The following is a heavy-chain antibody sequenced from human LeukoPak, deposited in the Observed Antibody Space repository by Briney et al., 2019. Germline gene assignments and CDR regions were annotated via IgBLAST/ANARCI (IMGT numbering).Heavy chain of an antibody. Sequence: GGSLRLSCAASGFTFSSYGMHWVRQAPGKGLEWAAFIRYDGSNKYYADSVKGRFTISRDNSKNTLYLQMNSLRPEDTAVYYCARDLKDVVVVVTAVDYWGQGTLVTVSS. D-gene: IGHD2-21*02. J-gene: IGHJ4*02. CDR1: GFTFSSYG. CDR3: ARDLKDVVVVVTAVDY. CDR2: IRYDGSNK. V-gene: IGHV3-30*02.